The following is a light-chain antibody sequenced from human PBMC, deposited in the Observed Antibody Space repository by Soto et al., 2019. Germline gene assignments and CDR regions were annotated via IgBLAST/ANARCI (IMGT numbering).Light chain of an antibody. Sequence: EIVMTQSPATLSVSPGERATLSCRASQSVSSNLAWYQQKPGQAPRLLIYGASTRATGVPARFSGSGSGTEFTLTISSLQSEDFVVYYCQQYDNWPFTFGPGTKEDIK. J-gene: IGKJ3*01. V-gene: IGKV3-15*01. CDR3: QQYDNWPFT. CDR2: GAS. CDR1: QSVSSN.